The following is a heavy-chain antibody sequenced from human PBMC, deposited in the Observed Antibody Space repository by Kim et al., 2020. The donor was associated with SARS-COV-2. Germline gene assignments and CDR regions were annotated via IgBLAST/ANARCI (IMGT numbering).Heavy chain of an antibody. V-gene: IGHV1-69*13. CDR3: ARDWLPDPLDIVVVPAAINEGEGDWNYSLYGMDV. CDR2: IIPIFGTA. D-gene: IGHD2-2*02. J-gene: IGHJ6*02. Sequence: SVKVSCKASGGTFSSYAISWVRQAPGQGLEWMGGIIPIFGTANYAQKFQGRVTITADESTSTAYMELSSLRSEDTAVYYCARDWLPDPLDIVVVPAAINEGEGDWNYSLYGMDVWGQGTTVTVSS. CDR1: GGTFSSYA.